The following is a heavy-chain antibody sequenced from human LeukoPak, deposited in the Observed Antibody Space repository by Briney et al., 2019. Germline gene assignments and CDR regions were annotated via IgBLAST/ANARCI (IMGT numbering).Heavy chain of an antibody. CDR3: ARVDRYHFYLDV. V-gene: IGHV1-69*05. CDR1: GYTFTSYD. CDR2: IIPIFGTP. Sequence: SVKVSCKASGYTFTSYDINWVQQAPGQELEWMGGIIPIFGTPNYAQKFQGRVKVTTDDATGTACMELSSLMSEDTAIYYCARVDRYHFYLDVWGKGTPVTVSS. J-gene: IGHJ6*03.